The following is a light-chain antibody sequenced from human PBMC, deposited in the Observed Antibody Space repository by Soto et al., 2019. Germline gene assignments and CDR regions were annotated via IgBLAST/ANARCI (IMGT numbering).Light chain of an antibody. CDR3: QEYSGAPPT. CDR1: QAIGIY. J-gene: IGKJ1*01. Sequence: DIQMTQSPSSLSTSVGDRVTITCRASQAIGIYLAWYQQKPGKVPKLLICAASTLQSGVPSRFSGSGSGTDFTLTINSLQPEDVATYYCQEYSGAPPTFGQGTKVEIK. CDR2: AAS. V-gene: IGKV1-27*01.